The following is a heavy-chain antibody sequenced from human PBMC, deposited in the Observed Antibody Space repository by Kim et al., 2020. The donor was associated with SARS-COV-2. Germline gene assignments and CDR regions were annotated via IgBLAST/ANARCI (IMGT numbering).Heavy chain of an antibody. CDR2: ISYGSTNK. Sequence: GGSLRLSCAGSGYNFNNFAIHWVRQAPGKGLEWVALISYGSTNKYFVDSVKGRFTISRDSSTNTPTLHMNNLRPDDSGIYYCARPRLQYLSHPDHHGLDV. CDR3: ARPRLQYLSHPDHHGLDV. V-gene: IGHV3-30*03. CDR1: GYNFNNFA. D-gene: IGHD2-15*01. J-gene: IGHJ6*01.